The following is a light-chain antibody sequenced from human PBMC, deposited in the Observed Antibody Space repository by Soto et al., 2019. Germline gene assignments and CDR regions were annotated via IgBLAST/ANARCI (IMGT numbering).Light chain of an antibody. Sequence: QSVLTQSPSASASLGASVKLTCTLSSGHSSYAIAWHQQQPEKGPRYFMKLSSDGSHSKGDGIPDRFSGSSSGAERYLTISSLQYEDEADYYCQTWDNCARVVFGGGTKLTVL. J-gene: IGLJ2*01. CDR2: LSSDGSH. CDR1: SGHSSYA. CDR3: QTWDNCARVV. V-gene: IGLV4-69*01.